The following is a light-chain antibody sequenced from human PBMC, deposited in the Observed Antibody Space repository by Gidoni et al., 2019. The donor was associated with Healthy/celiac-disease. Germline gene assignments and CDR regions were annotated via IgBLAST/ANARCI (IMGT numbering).Light chain of an antibody. CDR2: AAA. CDR3: QQSYSTPRT. J-gene: IGKJ1*01. V-gene: IGKV1-39*01. CDR1: QSISSY. Sequence: DIQMTQSPSSLSASVGDRVTITCRASQSISSYLNWYQQKPGKAPKLLIYAAASLQSGVPSRFSGSGCGTDFTLTISSRQPEDFATYYCQQSYSTPRTFGQGTKVEIK.